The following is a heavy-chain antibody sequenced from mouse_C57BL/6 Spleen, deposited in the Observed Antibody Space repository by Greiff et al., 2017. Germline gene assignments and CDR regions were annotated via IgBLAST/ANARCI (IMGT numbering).Heavy chain of an antibody. J-gene: IGHJ1*03. Sequence: VQLQQPGAELVRPGASVKLSCTASGFNIKDDYMHWVKQRPEQGLEWIGWIDPENGDTEYASKFQGKATITADTSSNTAYLQLSSLTSEDTAVYYCTTDYYVGSYDGYFDVWGKGTTVTVSS. CDR3: TTDYYVGSYDGYFDV. D-gene: IGHD1-1*01. V-gene: IGHV14-4*01. CDR1: GFNIKDDY. CDR2: IDPENGDT.